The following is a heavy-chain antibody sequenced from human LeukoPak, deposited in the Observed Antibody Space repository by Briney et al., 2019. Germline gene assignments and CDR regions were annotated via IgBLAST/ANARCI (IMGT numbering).Heavy chain of an antibody. J-gene: IGHJ4*02. D-gene: IGHD6-19*01. Sequence: ASVKVSCKASGYTFTSYAMSWVRQAPGQGLEWMGWINTNTGNPTYAQGFTGRFVFSLDTSVSTAYLQICSLKAEDTAVYYCASSEVAVAGTGGYWGQGTLVTVSS. CDR2: INTNTGNP. V-gene: IGHV7-4-1*01. CDR3: ASSEVAVAGTGGY. CDR1: GYTFTSYA.